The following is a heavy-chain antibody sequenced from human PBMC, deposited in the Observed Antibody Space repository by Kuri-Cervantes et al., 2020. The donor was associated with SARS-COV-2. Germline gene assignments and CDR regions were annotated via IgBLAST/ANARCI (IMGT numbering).Heavy chain of an antibody. CDR1: GGSISSHY. CDR2: IYYSGST. CDR3: ARAPVSAFDI. J-gene: IGHJ3*02. V-gene: IGHV4-59*11. Sequence: GSLRLSCTVSGGSISSHYWSWIRQPPGKGLEWIGYIYYSGSTNYNPSLKSRVTISVDTSKNQFSLKLSSVTAADTAVYYCARAPVSAFDIWGQGTMVTVSS.